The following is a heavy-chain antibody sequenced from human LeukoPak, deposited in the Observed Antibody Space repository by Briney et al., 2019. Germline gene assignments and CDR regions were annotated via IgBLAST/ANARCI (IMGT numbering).Heavy chain of an antibody. J-gene: IGHJ4*02. CDR1: GGSFSGYY. V-gene: IGHV4-34*01. Sequence: SETLSLTCAVYGGSFSGYYWSWIRQPPGKGLEWIGEINHSGSTNYNPSLKSQVSISIDTSKNQFSLMLNSVTAADTAVYYCAREGSGSRPFDYWGQGTLVTVSS. CDR2: INHSGST. D-gene: IGHD3-10*01. CDR3: AREGSGSRPFDY.